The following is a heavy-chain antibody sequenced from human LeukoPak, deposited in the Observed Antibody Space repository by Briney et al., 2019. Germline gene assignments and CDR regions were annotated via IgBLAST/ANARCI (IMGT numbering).Heavy chain of an antibody. CDR2: ISSGGGST. D-gene: IGHD3-10*01. Sequence: GGSLRLSCAASGFAFSNYAMSWVRQAPGKGLEWVSGISSGGGSTYYADSVKGRFTISRDNSENTLDLEMNSLRAEDTAVYYCAKDVGGYYFTYWSGCFDHWGQGTLVTVSS. J-gene: IGHJ4*02. CDR3: AKDVGGYYFTYWSGCFDH. V-gene: IGHV3-23*01. CDR1: GFAFSNYA.